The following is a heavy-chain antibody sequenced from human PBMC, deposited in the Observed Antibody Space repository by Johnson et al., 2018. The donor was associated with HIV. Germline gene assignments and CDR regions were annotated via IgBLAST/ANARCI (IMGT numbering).Heavy chain of an antibody. Sequence: MLLVESGGGLVQPGGSLRLSCSASGFSVSSNYMSWVRQAPGKGLEWVGRIKSKTDGGTTDYAAPVKGRFTISRDDSKNTLYLQMNSLKTEDTAVYYCTTPRPNWGWNAFDIWGQGTMVTVSS. V-gene: IGHV3-15*01. D-gene: IGHD7-27*01. CDR2: IKSKTDGGTT. CDR1: GFSVSSNY. CDR3: TTPRPNWGWNAFDI. J-gene: IGHJ3*02.